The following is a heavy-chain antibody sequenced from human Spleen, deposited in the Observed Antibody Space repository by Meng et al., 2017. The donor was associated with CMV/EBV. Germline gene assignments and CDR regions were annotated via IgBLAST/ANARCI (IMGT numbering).Heavy chain of an antibody. CDR2: IYYSGST. V-gene: IGHV4-59*01. J-gene: IGHJ4*02. CDR3: ARLFVGATPRFYY. Sequence: SVTLSLTCSISGGSISSYYWSWIRQPPGKGLEWIGYIYYSGSTNYNPSLKSRVTISEDTSKKQFSLKLTSVTAADTAVYYCARLFVGATPRFYYWGQGTLVTVSS. CDR1: GGSISSYY. D-gene: IGHD3-3*01.